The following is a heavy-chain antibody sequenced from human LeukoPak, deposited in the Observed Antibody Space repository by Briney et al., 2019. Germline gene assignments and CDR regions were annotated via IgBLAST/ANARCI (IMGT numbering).Heavy chain of an antibody. CDR1: GFTFSSYW. CDR3: ATGNGNAFDI. J-gene: IGHJ3*02. D-gene: IGHD3-10*01. V-gene: IGHV3-74*01. CDR2: IKSDGSST. Sequence: PGGSLRLSCAASGFTFSSYWMHWVRQAPGKGLVWVSSIKSDGSSTSYADSVEGRLTISRHNARNTLYLQMNSLRTEDTAVYYCATGNGNAFDIWGQGTMVTVSA.